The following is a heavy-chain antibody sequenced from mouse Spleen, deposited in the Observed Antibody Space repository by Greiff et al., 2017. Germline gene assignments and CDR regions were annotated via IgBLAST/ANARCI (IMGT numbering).Heavy chain of an antibody. CDR1: GYSITSGYY. V-gene: IGHV3-6*01. Sequence: DVQLQESGPGLVKPSQSLSLTCSVTGYSITSGYYWNWIRQFPGNKLEWMGYISYDGSNNYNPSLKNRISITRDTSKNQFFLKLNSVTTEDTATYYCASPYYGSSYWYFDVWGAGTTVTVSS. J-gene: IGHJ1*01. CDR2: ISYDGSN. CDR3: ASPYYGSSYWYFDV. D-gene: IGHD1-1*01.